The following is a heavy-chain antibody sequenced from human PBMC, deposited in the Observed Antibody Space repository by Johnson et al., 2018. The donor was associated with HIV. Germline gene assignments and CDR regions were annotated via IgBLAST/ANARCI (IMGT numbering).Heavy chain of an antibody. Sequence: EVQLVESGGGVVRPGRSLRLSCAASGFTFSNAWMSWVRQAPGKGLEWVGRIKSKTDGGTTDYAAPVKGRFTISRDDSKNTLYLQMNSLKTEDTAVYYCRSWGSSGYYAPFYHDAFYIWGQGTMVTVSS. V-gene: IGHV3-15*01. J-gene: IGHJ3*02. CDR3: RSWGSSGYYAPFYHDAFYI. CDR2: IKSKTDGGTT. D-gene: IGHD3-22*01. CDR1: GFTFSNAW.